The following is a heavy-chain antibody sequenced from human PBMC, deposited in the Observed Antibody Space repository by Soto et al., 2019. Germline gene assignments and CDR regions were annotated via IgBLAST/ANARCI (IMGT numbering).Heavy chain of an antibody. V-gene: IGHV5-51*01. Sequence: GESLKISCKGFGYTFSSYWIAWVRQMPGKGLEWMGIIYPGDSDTRYGPSFQGQVTISADKSISTAYLQWSSLKASDTAMYYCARPSVSESSNAFDIWGQGTMVTVSS. D-gene: IGHD2-2*01. CDR3: ARPSVSESSNAFDI. CDR1: GYTFSSYW. CDR2: IYPGDSDT. J-gene: IGHJ3*02.